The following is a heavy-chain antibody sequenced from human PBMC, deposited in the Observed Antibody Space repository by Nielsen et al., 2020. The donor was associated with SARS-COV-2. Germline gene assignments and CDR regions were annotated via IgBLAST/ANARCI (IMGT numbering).Heavy chain of an antibody. CDR1: GGSISSYY. J-gene: IGHJ2*01. D-gene: IGHD6-13*01. CDR2: INHSGST. V-gene: IGHV4-34*01. CDR3: ARRRYSSSWYGGYFDL. Sequence: SETLSLTCTVSGGSISSYYWSWIRQPPGKGLEWIGEINHSGSTNYNPSLKSRVTISVDTSKNQFSLKLSSVTAADTAVYYCARRRYSSSWYGGYFDLWGRGTLVTVSS.